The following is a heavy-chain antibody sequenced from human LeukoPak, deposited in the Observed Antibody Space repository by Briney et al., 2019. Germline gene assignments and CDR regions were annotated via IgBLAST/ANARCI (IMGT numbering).Heavy chain of an antibody. Sequence: NHGESLKISCKGSGYSFTGYWIGWVRQMPGKGLEWMGIIYPGDSDTRYSPSFQGQVTISADKSISTAYLQWSSLKASDTAMYYCARSTYYDILTGLYYYYGMDVWGQGTTVTVSS. CDR1: GYSFTGYW. V-gene: IGHV5-51*01. CDR3: ARSTYYDILTGLYYYYGMDV. CDR2: IYPGDSDT. J-gene: IGHJ6*02. D-gene: IGHD3-9*01.